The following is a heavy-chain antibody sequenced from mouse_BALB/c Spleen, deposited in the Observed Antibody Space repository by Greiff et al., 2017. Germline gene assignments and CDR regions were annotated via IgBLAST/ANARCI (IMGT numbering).Heavy chain of an antibody. CDR2: ISSGSSTI. J-gene: IGHJ2*01. CDR1: GFTFSSYG. Sequence: EVQLVESGGGLVQPGGSRKLSCAASGFTFSSYGMHWVRQAPEKGLEWVAYISSGSSTIYYADKVKGRFTFSRDTPKNTLILQMTSLKSEDTSMYYCARGDYYDSPDYWGQGTTLTVSS. V-gene: IGHV5-17*02. CDR3: ARGDYYDSPDY. D-gene: IGHD1-1*01.